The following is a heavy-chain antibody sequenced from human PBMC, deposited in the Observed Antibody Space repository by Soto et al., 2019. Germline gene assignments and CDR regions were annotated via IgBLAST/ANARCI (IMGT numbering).Heavy chain of an antibody. V-gene: IGHV3-23*01. D-gene: IGHD3-3*01. CDR3: ARWSDREY. J-gene: IGHJ1*01. CDR2: ISGSDGKT. CDR1: GFSFGSYA. Sequence: PGGSLRLSCAASGFSFGSYALSWVRQAPGKGLEWVSTISGSDGKTFYADSVKGRFSISRDTSQSTLYLQMNSLRADDTAMYYCARWSDREYWGQGT.